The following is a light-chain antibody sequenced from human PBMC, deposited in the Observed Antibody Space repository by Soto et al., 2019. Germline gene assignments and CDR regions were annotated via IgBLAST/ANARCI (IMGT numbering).Light chain of an antibody. Sequence: DIQMTQSPSSLSASVGDRVTITCRASQSISSYLNWYQQIPGRAPKLLIYAASSLQSGVPSRFSGSGSETDFTLTISSLQPEDFATYYCQQSYNAPLTFGGGTKVEI. CDR2: AAS. J-gene: IGKJ4*01. V-gene: IGKV1-39*01. CDR1: QSISSY. CDR3: QQSYNAPLT.